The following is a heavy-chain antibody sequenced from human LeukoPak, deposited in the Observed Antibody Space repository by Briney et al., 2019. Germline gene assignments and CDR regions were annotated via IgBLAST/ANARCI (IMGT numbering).Heavy chain of an antibody. V-gene: IGHV1-2*02. J-gene: IGHJ4*02. CDR3: ARDRTTVIRGIDPGDY. D-gene: IGHD3-10*01. CDR2: INLNSGVT. Sequence: ASVKVSCKASGYTFTAYYMHWVRQAPGQGLEWMGWINLNSGVTNYAQKFQGRVTMTRDTSTSTAYMDLSRLRSDDTAVYYCARDRTTVIRGIDPGDYWGQGTLVTVSS. CDR1: GYTFTAYY.